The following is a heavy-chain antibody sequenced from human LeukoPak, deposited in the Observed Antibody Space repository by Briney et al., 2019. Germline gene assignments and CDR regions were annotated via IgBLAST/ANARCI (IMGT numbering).Heavy chain of an antibody. D-gene: IGHD1-26*01. CDR3: ARGSRGTGYWFDP. Sequence: LRLSCAASGFTFDDYAMHWVRQPPGKGLEWIGYMYYGGNTFYSPSLKSRVTISLDTSKNQFSLRLTSVTAADTAVYFCARGSRGTGYWFDPWGQGTLVTVSS. CDR2: MYYGGNT. J-gene: IGHJ5*02. CDR1: GFTFDDYA. V-gene: IGHV4-30-4*07.